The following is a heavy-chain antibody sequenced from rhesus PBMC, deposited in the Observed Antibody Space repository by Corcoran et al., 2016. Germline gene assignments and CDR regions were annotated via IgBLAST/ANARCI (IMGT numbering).Heavy chain of an antibody. V-gene: IGHV4-147*01. J-gene: IGHJ4*01. Sequence: QVQLQESGPGLVRPSETLSLTCAVSGYSISSNYWSWIRQPPGKGLEWIGSIYGSTGSTYDNPSLKRRVTISTDPSKHHCSLRLSSVTAADTAVYYCARGPIDYWGQGVLVTVSS. CDR2: IYGSTGST. CDR3: ARGPIDY. CDR1: GYSISSNY.